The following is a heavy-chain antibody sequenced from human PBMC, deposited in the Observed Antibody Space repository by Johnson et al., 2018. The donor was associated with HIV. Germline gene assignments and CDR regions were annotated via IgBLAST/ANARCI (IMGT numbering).Heavy chain of an antibody. CDR2: ISSDGSTI. CDR3: ARAPWVVAATLPGAFDI. D-gene: IGHD2-15*01. J-gene: IGHJ3*02. CDR1: GFSFGVYY. V-gene: IGHV3-11*04. Sequence: QVQLVESGGGLVKPGGSLRLSCSASGFSFGVYYMSWIRQAPGKGLEWISYISSDGSTIDYADSVKGRFTISRDNANNSLYLQMNSLRAEDTAVYYCARAPWVVAATLPGAFDIWGQGTMVTVSS.